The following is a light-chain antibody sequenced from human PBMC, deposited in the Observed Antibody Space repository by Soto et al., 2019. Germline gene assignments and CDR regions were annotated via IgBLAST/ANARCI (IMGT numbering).Light chain of an antibody. V-gene: IGKV1-8*01. CDR1: QGISSY. CDR3: QQYYSYPLT. Sequence: AIRMTQSPSSLSASTGDRVTITCRASQGISSYLAWYQQKPGKAPKLLIYAASTLQGGVPSRFSGSGSGTDSTLTISCLQSEDFANYYYQQYYSYPLTFGPGTRLEIK. J-gene: IGKJ5*01. CDR2: AAS.